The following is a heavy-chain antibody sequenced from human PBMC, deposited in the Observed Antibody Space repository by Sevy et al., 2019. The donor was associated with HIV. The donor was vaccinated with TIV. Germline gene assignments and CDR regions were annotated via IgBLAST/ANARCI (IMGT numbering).Heavy chain of an antibody. CDR3: AGRKVGDFWSGSLRGPWAGGPLFDY. CDR2: VSHTGDNI. V-gene: IGHV3-23*01. J-gene: IGHJ4*02. CDR1: GFTFSTYA. D-gene: IGHD3-3*01. Sequence: GGSLRLSCAASGFTFSTYAMTWVRQAPGKGLEWVSSVSHTGDNIYYADSVRGRFTISRDNSKGTLHLHMGGLRAEDTAVYYCAGRKVGDFWSGSLRGPWAGGPLFDYWGQGTLVTVSS.